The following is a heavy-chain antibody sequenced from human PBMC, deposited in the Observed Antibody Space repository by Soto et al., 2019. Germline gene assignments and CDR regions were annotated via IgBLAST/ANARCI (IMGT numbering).Heavy chain of an antibody. V-gene: IGHV4-34*01. CDR2: INHSGST. J-gene: IGHJ6*02. D-gene: IGHD6-19*01. CDR1: GGSFSGYY. Sequence: QVQLQQWGAGLLKPSETLSLTCAVYGGSFSGYYWSWIRQPPGKGLEWIGEINHSGSTNYNPSLKSRVTISVDTSKTQFSLKLSSVTAADTAVYYCARGPWEQWPQYYYYGMDVWGQGTTVTVSS. CDR3: ARGPWEQWPQYYYYGMDV.